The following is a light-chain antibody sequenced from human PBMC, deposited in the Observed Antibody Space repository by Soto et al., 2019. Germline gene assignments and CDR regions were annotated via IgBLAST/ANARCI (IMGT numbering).Light chain of an antibody. CDR1: SSDVGGYNY. Sequence: QSALTQPPSASGSPGQSVAISCTGTSSDVGGYNYVSWYQQHPDEAPKLLIYEVFKRPSEIPARFSASKSGNTASLIVSGLQPEDEAEYFCSSFVDGFNVVFGGGTKLTVL. J-gene: IGLJ2*01. CDR3: SSFVDGFNVV. CDR2: EVF. V-gene: IGLV2-8*01.